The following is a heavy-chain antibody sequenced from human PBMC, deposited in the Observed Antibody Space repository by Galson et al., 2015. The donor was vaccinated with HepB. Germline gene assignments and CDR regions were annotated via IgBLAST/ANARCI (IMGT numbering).Heavy chain of an antibody. Sequence: SLRLSCAASGFTFSNAWMSWVRQAPGKGLEWVGRIKSKTDGGTTDYAAPVKGRFTISRDDSKNTLYLQMNSLKTEDTAVYYCTTDPSHYDFWSGYWPSLFDYWGQGTLVTVSS. CDR1: GFTFSNAW. CDR3: TTDPSHYDFWSGYWPSLFDY. V-gene: IGHV3-15*01. CDR2: IKSKTDGGTT. D-gene: IGHD3-3*01. J-gene: IGHJ4*02.